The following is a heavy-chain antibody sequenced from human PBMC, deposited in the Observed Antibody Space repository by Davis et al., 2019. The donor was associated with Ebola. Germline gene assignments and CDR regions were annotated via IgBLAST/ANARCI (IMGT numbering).Heavy chain of an antibody. CDR2: IYYNGRT. J-gene: IGHJ4*02. V-gene: IGHV4-59*08. Sequence: GSLRLSCTVSGGSINSHYWGWIRQSPGKGLEWIGYIYYNGRTKYNPSLSGRVTISTDSSKMQFSLELASVTAADTGVYYCARPSSGWSRGPFDYWGQGTLVTVSS. D-gene: IGHD6-19*01. CDR1: GGSINSHY. CDR3: ARPSSGWSRGPFDY.